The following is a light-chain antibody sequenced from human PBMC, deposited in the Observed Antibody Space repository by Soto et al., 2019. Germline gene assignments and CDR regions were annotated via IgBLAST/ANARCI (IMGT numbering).Light chain of an antibody. Sequence: DIQMTQSPSTLSASVGDRVTITCRASQSISSWLAWYQQKPGKAPKLLIYKASSLESRVPSRFSGSGSGTEFTLTISSLQPDDFATYYCQQYNSYSRTFGPGTKVDIK. CDR3: QQYNSYSRT. V-gene: IGKV1-5*03. J-gene: IGKJ3*01. CDR2: KAS. CDR1: QSISSW.